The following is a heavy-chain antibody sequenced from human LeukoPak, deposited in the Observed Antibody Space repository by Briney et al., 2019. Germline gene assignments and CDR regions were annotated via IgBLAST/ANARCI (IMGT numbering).Heavy chain of an antibody. CDR1: GYTFTDYF. CDR3: ARGLVPAAITHYYYYMDV. J-gene: IGHJ6*03. D-gene: IGHD2-2*02. V-gene: IGHV1-8*03. CDR2: MNPNSGNT. Sequence: ASVKVSCKASGYTFTDYFMHWVRQATGQGLEWMGWMNPNSGNTGYAQKFQGRVTITRNTSISTAYMELSSLRSEDTAVYYCARGLVPAAITHYYYYMDVWGKGTTVTVSS.